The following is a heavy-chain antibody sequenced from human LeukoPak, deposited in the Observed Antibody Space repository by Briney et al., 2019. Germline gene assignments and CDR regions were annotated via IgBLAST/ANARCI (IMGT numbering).Heavy chain of an antibody. J-gene: IGHJ4*02. CDR3: AREDDNCSSTSCSDY. D-gene: IGHD2-2*01. V-gene: IGHV4-30-2*01. CDR2: IYHSGST. CDR1: GGSISSGGYY. Sequence: SQTLSLTCTVSGGSISSGGYYWSWIRQPPGKGLEWIGYIYHSGSTYYNPSLKSRVTISVDRSKNQFSLKLSSVTAADTAVYYCAREDDNCSSTSCSDYWGQGTLVTVSS.